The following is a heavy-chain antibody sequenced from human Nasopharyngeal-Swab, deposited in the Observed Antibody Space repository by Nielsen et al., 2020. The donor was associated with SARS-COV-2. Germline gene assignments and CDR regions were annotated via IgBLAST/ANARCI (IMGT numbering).Heavy chain of an antibody. CDR1: GYTLSSYD. Sequence: ASVKVSCKASGYTLSSYDINWVRQATGQGLEWMGWVNPNSGDTGYAPNFQGRVTMTRNTSISTAYMELSSLRSEDTAVYYCARGSREIDYWGQGTLVTVSS. V-gene: IGHV1-8*02. D-gene: IGHD2-2*01. CDR3: ARGSREIDY. CDR2: VNPNSGDT. J-gene: IGHJ4*02.